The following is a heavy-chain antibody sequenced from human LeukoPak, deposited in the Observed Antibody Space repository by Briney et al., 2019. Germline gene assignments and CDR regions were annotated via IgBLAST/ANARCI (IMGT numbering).Heavy chain of an antibody. V-gene: IGHV5-51*01. D-gene: IGHD1-26*01. Sequence: GESLKISCKASGYLFRKNWIGWVRQMPGKGLEWMGIIYPPDSDTRYGREFQGQVTISVDESINTAYLQWSSLKASDTAMYYCARPINSGSYDYWGQGTLVTVSS. CDR3: ARPINSGSYDY. J-gene: IGHJ4*02. CDR2: IYPPDSDT. CDR1: GYLFRKNW.